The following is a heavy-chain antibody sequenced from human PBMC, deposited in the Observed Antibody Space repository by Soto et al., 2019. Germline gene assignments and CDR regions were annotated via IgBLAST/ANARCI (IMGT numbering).Heavy chain of an antibody. J-gene: IGHJ4*02. CDR2: ISGSGDKT. CDR1: GFTFSNYA. CDR3: AKDPLTVTPYFDY. D-gene: IGHD4-17*01. V-gene: IGHV3-23*01. Sequence: EVQVLESGGGLVQPGGCLRLSCAASGFTFSNYAMSWVRQAPGKGLGWVSTISGSGDKTDYVDSVKGRFTISRDNSKNTLYLQMNSLRAEDTAVYYCAKDPLTVTPYFDYWGQGTLVTVSS.